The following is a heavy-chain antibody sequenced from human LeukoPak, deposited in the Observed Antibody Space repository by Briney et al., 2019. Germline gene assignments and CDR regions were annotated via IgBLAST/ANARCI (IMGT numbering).Heavy chain of an antibody. CDR2: IYTSGST. Sequence: SETLSLTCTVSGGSISSGSYYWSWIRQPAGKGLEWIGRIYTSGSTNYYPSLKSRVTISVDTSKNQFSLKLSSVTAADTAVYYCARASPLNYYDPEGYFDYWGQGTLVTVSS. J-gene: IGHJ4*02. CDR1: GGSISSGSYY. V-gene: IGHV4-61*02. CDR3: ARASPLNYYDPEGYFDY. D-gene: IGHD3-22*01.